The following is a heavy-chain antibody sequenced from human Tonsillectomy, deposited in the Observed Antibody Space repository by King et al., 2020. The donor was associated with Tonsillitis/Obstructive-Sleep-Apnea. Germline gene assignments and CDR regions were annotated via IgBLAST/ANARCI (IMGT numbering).Heavy chain of an antibody. CDR1: GYPFTRSS. J-gene: IGHJ6*03. D-gene: IGHD3-3*01. V-gene: IGHV7-4-1*02. Sequence: VQLVQSGSELKKPGASVKISCKASGYPFTRSSMNWVRQAPGQGLEWMGWINTNTGNPTYAQGFTGRFVFSLDTSVSTAYLQISSLKAEDTAVYYCARGERWLLYPKHIDDHYCYMDVWGKGTTVTVSS. CDR2: INTNTGNP. CDR3: ARGERWLLYPKHIDDHYCYMDV.